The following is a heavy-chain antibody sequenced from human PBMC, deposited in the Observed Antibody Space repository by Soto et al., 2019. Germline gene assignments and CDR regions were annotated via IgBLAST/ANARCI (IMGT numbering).Heavy chain of an antibody. CDR2: ISATNGVT. V-gene: IGHV1-18*01. D-gene: IGHD2-15*01. CDR1: GFTFTNYG. J-gene: IGHJ5*02. CDR3: ARVVVNTYNWFDP. Sequence: ASVKVSCKASGFTFTNYGFTWVRQAPGQGLEWMGWISATNGVTNYAQNFRDRVSMTTDTATSTVFMELRSLRFDDTAMYYCARVVVNTYNWFDPWGQGTLVTVSS.